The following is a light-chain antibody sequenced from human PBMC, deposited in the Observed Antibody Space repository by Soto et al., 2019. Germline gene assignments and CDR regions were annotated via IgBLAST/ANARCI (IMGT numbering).Light chain of an antibody. J-gene: IGLJ1*01. CDR1: SSDVGGYNY. CDR3: SSYTSSSTPEVV. CDR2: EVS. Sequence: QSSLTQPASVSGSPGQSITISCTGNSSDVGGYNYVSWYQQHPGKAPKLMIYEVSNRPSGVSNRFSGSKSGNTASLTISGLQAEDEADYYCSSYTSSSTPEVVFGTGTKLTVL. V-gene: IGLV2-14*01.